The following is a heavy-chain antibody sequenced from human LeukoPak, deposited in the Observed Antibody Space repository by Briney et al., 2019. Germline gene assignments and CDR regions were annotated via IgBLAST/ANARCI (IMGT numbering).Heavy chain of an antibody. D-gene: IGHD6-19*01. J-gene: IGHJ4*02. CDR1: GYTFTSYY. Sequence: GASVKVSCKASGYTFTSYYMHWVRQAPGQGFEWMGIINPSGGSTSYAQKFQGRVSMTRDTSTNTVYMELSSLRSEDTAVYYCARGSSGWYVPFDYWGQGTLVTVSS. CDR3: ARGSSGWYVPFDY. V-gene: IGHV1-46*01. CDR2: INPSGGST.